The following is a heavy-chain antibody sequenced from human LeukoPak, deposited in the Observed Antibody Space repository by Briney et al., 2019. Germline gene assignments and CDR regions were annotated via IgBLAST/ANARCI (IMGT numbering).Heavy chain of an antibody. CDR1: GYSFTSYW. CDR2: IYPGDFDT. Sequence: GESREISCKGSGYSFTSYWIGWVRQMPGKGLEWMGIIYPGDFDTRYSASFQGKVTISADKSISTAYLQWSSLKASNTAMYYCATRYSTGWYDSFDIWGQGTMV. V-gene: IGHV5-51*01. J-gene: IGHJ3*02. D-gene: IGHD6-19*01. CDR3: ATRYSTGWYDSFDI.